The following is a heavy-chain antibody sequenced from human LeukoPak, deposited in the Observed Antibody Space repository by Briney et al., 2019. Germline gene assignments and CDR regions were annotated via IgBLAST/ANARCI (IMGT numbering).Heavy chain of an antibody. Sequence: GGSLRLSCAASGFTFSSYTLNWVRQAPGKGLEWISYISSSSTTIYYADSVKGRFTISRDNVKNSLYLQMNSLRDDDTAVYYCARGRSRVDYFDYWGQGTLVTVSS. V-gene: IGHV3-48*02. CDR3: ARGRSRVDYFDY. CDR1: GFTFSSYT. J-gene: IGHJ4*02. CDR2: ISSSSTTI. D-gene: IGHD2-15*01.